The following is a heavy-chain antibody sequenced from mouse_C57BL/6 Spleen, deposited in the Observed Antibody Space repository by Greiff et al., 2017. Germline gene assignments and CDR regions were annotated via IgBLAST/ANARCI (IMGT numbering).Heavy chain of an antibody. D-gene: IGHD2-3*01. V-gene: IGHV1-54*01. CDR2: INPGSGGT. CDR1: GYAFTNYL. CDR3: ARSHDGYYLFAY. J-gene: IGHJ3*01. Sequence: QVQLQQSGAELVRPGTSVKVSCKASGYAFTNYLIEWVKQRPGQGLEWIGVINPGSGGTNYNEKFKGKATLTADNSSSTAYMQLSSLTSEDSAVYFCARSHDGYYLFAYWGQGTLVTVSA.